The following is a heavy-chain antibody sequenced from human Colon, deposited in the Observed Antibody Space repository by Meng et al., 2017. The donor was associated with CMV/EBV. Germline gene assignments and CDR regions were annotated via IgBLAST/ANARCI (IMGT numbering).Heavy chain of an antibody. CDR1: GFNFGGYR. D-gene: IGHD6-13*01. CDR2: ITHTSDT. J-gene: IGHJ4*02. V-gene: IGHV3-21*06. Sequence: GESLKISCTGSGFNFGGYRMSWVRQAPGKGLEWVSSITHTSDTYYADSLKGRFTLSRDNAQNSVYLQMDSLTAEDTAIYYCARGWPPDYWGQGTLVTVSS. CDR3: ARGWPPDY.